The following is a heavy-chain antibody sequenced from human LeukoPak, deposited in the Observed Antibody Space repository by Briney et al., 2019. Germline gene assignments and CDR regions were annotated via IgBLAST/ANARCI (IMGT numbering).Heavy chain of an antibody. J-gene: IGHJ4*02. D-gene: IGHD6-13*01. CDR2: ISSTSSNI. CDR3: ARVGYSSSWRERYKYYFDY. V-gene: IGHV3-21*01. Sequence: GGSLRLSCAASGFTFSSYGMNWVRQAPGKGLEWVSSISSTSSNIYYADSVKGRFTISRDNAKNSLYLQMNSLRAEDTALYYCARVGYSSSWRERYKYYFDYWGQGTLVTVSS. CDR1: GFTFSSYG.